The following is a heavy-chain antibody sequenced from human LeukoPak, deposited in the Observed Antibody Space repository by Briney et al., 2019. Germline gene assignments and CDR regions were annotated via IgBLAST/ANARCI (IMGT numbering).Heavy chain of an antibody. CDR1: GFTFRSYA. V-gene: IGHV3-23*01. J-gene: IGHJ4*02. D-gene: IGHD6-19*01. CDR3: AKEETSGWYSFGYFDS. CDR2: ITGTGSGT. Sequence: WGSLTLSCAASGFTFRSYAMSWVRQAPGKGLEWVSAITGTGSGTFYADSVKGRFAVSRDNSENTVYLQMNSLRAEDTAAYYCAKEETSGWYSFGYFDSWGQGTRVSVPS.